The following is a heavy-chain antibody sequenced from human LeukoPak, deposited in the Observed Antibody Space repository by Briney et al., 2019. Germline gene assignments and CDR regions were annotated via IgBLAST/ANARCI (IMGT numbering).Heavy chain of an antibody. V-gene: IGHV1-69*05. D-gene: IGHD5-18*01. CDR3: ASGYSYGQYYFDY. CDR1: GGTFSSYA. J-gene: IGHJ4*02. Sequence: SVKVSCKASGGTFSSYAISWVRQAPGQGLEWMGRIIPIFGTANYAQKFQGRVTVTTDESTSTAYMELSSLRSEDTAVYYCASGYSYGQYYFDYWGQGTLVTVSS. CDR2: IIPIFGTA.